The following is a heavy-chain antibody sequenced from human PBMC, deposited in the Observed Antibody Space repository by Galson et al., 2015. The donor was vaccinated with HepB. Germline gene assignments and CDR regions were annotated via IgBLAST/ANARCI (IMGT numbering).Heavy chain of an antibody. V-gene: IGHV1-18*01. CDR1: GYTFPSYG. CDR3: ARGSGTYFYGLDV. D-gene: IGHD1-26*01. J-gene: IGHJ6*02. Sequence: SVKVSCKASGYTFPSYGITWVRQGPGQGLEWMGWISSHSGNIKYAQKFQGRVTMTTDSSTSTAYMELRSLRSDDTAVYYCARGSGTYFYGLDVWGQGTTVTVPS. CDR2: ISSHSGNI.